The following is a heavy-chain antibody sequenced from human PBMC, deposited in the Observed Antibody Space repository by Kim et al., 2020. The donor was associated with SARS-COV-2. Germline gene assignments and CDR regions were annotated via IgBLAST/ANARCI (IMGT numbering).Heavy chain of an antibody. CDR3: ASGTMVREVTNWFDP. CDR1: GFTFSSYA. Sequence: GGSLRLSCAASGFTFSSYAMHWVRQAPGKGLEWVAVISYEGSNKYYADSVKGRFTISRDNSKNTLYLQMNSLRAEDTAVYYCASGTMVREVTNWFDPWGQGTLVTVSS. J-gene: IGHJ5*02. D-gene: IGHD3-10*01. CDR2: ISYEGSNK. V-gene: IGHV3-30-3*01.